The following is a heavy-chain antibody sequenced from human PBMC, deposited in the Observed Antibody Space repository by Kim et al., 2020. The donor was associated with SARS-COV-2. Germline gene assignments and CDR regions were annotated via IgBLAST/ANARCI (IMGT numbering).Heavy chain of an antibody. D-gene: IGHD3-10*01. CDR3: AKDLDYYGSGSYYFPIDY. Sequence: GGSLRLSCAASGFTFSSYAMSWVRQAPGKGLEWVSAISGSGGSTYYADSVKGRFTISRDNSKNTLYLQMNSLRAEDTVVYYCAKDLDYYGSGSYYFPIDYWGQGTLVTVSS. CDR2: ISGSGGST. V-gene: IGHV3-23*01. J-gene: IGHJ4*02. CDR1: GFTFSSYA.